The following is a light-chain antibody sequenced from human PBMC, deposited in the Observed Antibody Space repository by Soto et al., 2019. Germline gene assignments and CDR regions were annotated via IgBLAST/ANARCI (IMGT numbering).Light chain of an antibody. CDR2: AAS. Sequence: DIQMTQSPSSLSASVGDRVTITCRASQSISSYLNWYQQKPGKAPKLLIYAASSLQSGVQSRFSDIGSGTDFTLTISSLQPEDFATYYCKQSYSTPPITFGQETKVEIK. J-gene: IGKJ1*01. V-gene: IGKV1-39*01. CDR3: KQSYSTPPIT. CDR1: QSISSY.